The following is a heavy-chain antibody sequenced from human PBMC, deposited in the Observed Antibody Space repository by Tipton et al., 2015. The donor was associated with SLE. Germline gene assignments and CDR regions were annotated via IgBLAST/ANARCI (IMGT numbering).Heavy chain of an antibody. J-gene: IGHJ6*02. V-gene: IGHV4-34*01. CDR3: ARMIVVVDYYGMDV. CDR2: INHSGST. CDR1: GGSFSGYY. Sequence: LRLSCAVYGGSFSGYYWSWIRQPPGKGLEWIGEINHSGSTNYNPSLKSRVTISVDTSKNQFSLKLSSVTAADTAVYYCARMIVVVDYYGMDVWGQGTTVTVSS. D-gene: IGHD3-22*01.